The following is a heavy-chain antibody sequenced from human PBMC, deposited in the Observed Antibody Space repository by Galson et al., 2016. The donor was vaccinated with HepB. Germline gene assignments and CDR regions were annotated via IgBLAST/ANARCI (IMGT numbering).Heavy chain of an antibody. CDR3: AKHIDVVPTGRSFEY. V-gene: IGHV4-59*01. CDR1: NVSINDYY. CDR2: VTYMGTA. J-gene: IGHJ4*02. Sequence: SETLSLTCTVSNVSINDYYWTWIRQTPGKTLEYIGYVTYMGTAYYDPSLKSRLTMSIDTSHHHFSLRLKSVTAADTATYYFAKHIDVVPTGRSFEYWGQGALVTVSS. D-gene: IGHD2-21*01.